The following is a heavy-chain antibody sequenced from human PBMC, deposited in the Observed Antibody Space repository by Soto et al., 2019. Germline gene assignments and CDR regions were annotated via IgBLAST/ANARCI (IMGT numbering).Heavy chain of an antibody. Sequence: ASVKVSCKASGYTFTSYGISWVRQAPGQGLEWMGWISAYNGNTNYAQKLQGRVTMTTDTSTSTAYMELRSLRSDDTAVYYCARYCSSTSCPYDAFDIWGQGTMVTVSS. CDR1: GYTFTSYG. CDR2: ISAYNGNT. J-gene: IGHJ3*02. V-gene: IGHV1-18*01. CDR3: ARYCSSTSCPYDAFDI. D-gene: IGHD2-2*01.